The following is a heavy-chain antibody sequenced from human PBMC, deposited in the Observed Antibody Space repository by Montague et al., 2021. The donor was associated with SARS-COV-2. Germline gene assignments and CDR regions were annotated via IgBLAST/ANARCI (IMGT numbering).Heavy chain of an antibody. Sequence: SLRLSCAASGFTFSSYAMHWVRQAPGKGLEWVAVISYDGSNKYYADSVKGRFTISRDNSKNTLYLQMNSLRAEDTAVYYCARDGIYDSSGYYFDYWGQGTLVTVSS. CDR2: ISYDGSNK. V-gene: IGHV3-30-3*01. J-gene: IGHJ4*02. D-gene: IGHD3-22*01. CDR1: GFTFSSYA. CDR3: ARDGIYDSSGYYFDY.